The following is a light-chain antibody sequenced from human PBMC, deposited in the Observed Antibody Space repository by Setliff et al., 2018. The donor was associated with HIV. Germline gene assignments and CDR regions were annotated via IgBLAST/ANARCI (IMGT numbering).Light chain of an antibody. CDR1: SSGVGGLNY. CDR2: DVI. J-gene: IGLJ3*02. CDR3: SSYTSTSTWV. V-gene: IGLV2-14*03. Sequence: QSALTQPASVSGSPGQWITISCAGTSSGVGGLNYVSWYQQQPGKAPQLMIYDVITRPSGVSDGFSASKSGNTASLTISGLQADDEADYYCSSYTSTSTWVFGGGTKVTVL.